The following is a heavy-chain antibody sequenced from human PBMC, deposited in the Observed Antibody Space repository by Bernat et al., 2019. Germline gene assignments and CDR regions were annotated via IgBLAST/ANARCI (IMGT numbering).Heavy chain of an antibody. CDR2: INAGNGNT. V-gene: IGHV1-3*01. D-gene: IGHD2-2*01. CDR1: GYTFTSYA. J-gene: IGHJ1*01. CDR3: AREKYCGSSSCSLEYFQH. Sequence: QVQLVQSGAEVKKPGASVKVSCKASGYTFTSYAMHCVRQAPGQRLEWIGWINAGNGNTKYSQQFQGRVTITRDTSTSTAYMELSSLGSEDTAVYDCAREKYCGSSSCSLEYFQHWGQGTLVTVSS.